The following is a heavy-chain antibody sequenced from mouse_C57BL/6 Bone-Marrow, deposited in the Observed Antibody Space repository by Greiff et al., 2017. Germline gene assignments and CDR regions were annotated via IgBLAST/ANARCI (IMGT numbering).Heavy chain of an antibody. J-gene: IGHJ2*01. CDR3: ARENDGLYYFDY. CDR2: IYPGDGDT. Sequence: VQLQQSGAELVKPGASVKISCKASGYAFSSYWMNWVKQRPGKGLEWIGQIYPGDGDTNYNGKFKGKATLTADKSSSTAYMQLSSLTSEDSAVYFCARENDGLYYFDYWGQGTTLTVSS. V-gene: IGHV1-80*01. CDR1: GYAFSSYW. D-gene: IGHD2-3*01.